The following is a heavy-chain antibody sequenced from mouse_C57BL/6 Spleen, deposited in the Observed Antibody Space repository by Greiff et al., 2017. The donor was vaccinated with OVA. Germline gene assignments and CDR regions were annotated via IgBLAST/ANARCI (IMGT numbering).Heavy chain of an antibody. CDR2: IYPGDGDT. CDR1: GYAFSSYW. J-gene: IGHJ2*01. CDR3: ARNYDQRVYFDY. D-gene: IGHD2-4*01. V-gene: IGHV1-80*01. Sequence: VQLQQSGAELVKPGASVKISCKASGYAFSSYWMNWVKQRPGKGLEWIGQIYPGDGDTNYNGKFKGKATLTADKSSSTAYMQLSSLTSEDSAVYFCARNYDQRVYFDYWGQGTTLTVSS.